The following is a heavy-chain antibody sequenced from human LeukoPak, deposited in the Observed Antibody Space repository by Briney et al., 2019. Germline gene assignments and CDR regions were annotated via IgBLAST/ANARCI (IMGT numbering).Heavy chain of an antibody. CDR2: IKPDGSES. V-gene: IGHV3-7*01. CDR1: GFTFSSYW. Sequence: GGSLRLSCAASGFTFSSYWINWVRQAPGKGLEWVAGIKPDGSESFYVDSVLGRFTISRDNAKNSLYLQINSLRAEDTALYYCIVALEGDWGQGTLVTVSS. CDR3: IVALEGD. J-gene: IGHJ4*02. D-gene: IGHD1-1*01.